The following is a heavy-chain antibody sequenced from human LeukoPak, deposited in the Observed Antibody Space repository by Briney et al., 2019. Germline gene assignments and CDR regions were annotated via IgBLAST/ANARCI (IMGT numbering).Heavy chain of an antibody. V-gene: IGHV3-33*01. CDR3: ARWGSSSDLDY. J-gene: IGHJ4*02. CDR2: IWYDGSIK. D-gene: IGHD6-6*01. Sequence: GGSLRLSCAASGFTFNHYAMHWVRQAPGKGLEWVAVIWYDGSIKYYADSVKGRFTLSRDNSKNTVYLQMNSLRVEDTAVYYCARWGSSSDLDYWGQGTLVTVSS. CDR1: GFTFNHYA.